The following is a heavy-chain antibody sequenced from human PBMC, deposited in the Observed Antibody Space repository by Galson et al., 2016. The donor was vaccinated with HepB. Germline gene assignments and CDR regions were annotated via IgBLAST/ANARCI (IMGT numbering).Heavy chain of an antibody. CDR3: AKWAGVCGNTYCSRSSSWFSLDH. CDR1: GFTFSSYA. V-gene: IGHV3-30*18. D-gene: IGHD6-13*01. CDR2: ISYDGGNT. Sequence: SLRLSCAASGFTFSSYAIHWVRQAPGKGLEWVAVISYDGGNTYYADSVTGRFTISRDDSKNTLYLQMNNVRADDTAVYYCAKWAGVCGNTYCSRSSSWFSLDHWGQGTLVTVSS. J-gene: IGHJ4*02.